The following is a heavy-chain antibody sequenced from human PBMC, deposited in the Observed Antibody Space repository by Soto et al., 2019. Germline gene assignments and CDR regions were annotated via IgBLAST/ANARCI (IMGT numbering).Heavy chain of an antibody. CDR3: ARDLASEYSSSSFDY. J-gene: IGHJ4*02. Sequence: ASVKVSCKASGGTFSSYAISWVRQAPGKGLAWMGRIITILGIANYAQKFQGRVTLTADESTSTAYKELSSLRSEDTAVYYCARDLASEYSSSSFDYWGQGTLVTVSS. CDR2: IITILGIA. V-gene: IGHV1-69*04. CDR1: GGTFSSYA. D-gene: IGHD6-6*01.